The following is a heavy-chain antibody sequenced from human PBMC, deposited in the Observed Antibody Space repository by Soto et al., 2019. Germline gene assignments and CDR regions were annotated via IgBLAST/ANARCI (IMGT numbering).Heavy chain of an antibody. J-gene: IGHJ3*02. Sequence: SETLSLTCTVSGGSISSSSYYWGWNRQPQGKGLEGIGSINYSGSTYYNPSLKSRVTISVDTSKNQFSLKLSSVTAADTAVYYCAGDFWSVTGDAFDIWGQGTMVTVSS. CDR2: INYSGST. CDR1: GGSISSSSYY. V-gene: IGHV4-39*07. D-gene: IGHD3-3*01. CDR3: AGDFWSVTGDAFDI.